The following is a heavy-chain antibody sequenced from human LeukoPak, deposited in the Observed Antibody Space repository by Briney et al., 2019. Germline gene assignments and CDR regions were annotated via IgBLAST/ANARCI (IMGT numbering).Heavy chain of an antibody. Sequence: GESLKIACKGSGYTFTSHWIAWVRQMPGKGLEWMGIIYPGDADTRYSPSFQGQVTISVDNSISTAYLQWSSLKASDTAIYYCAIRGGYYFDYWGQGTLVTVSS. J-gene: IGHJ4*02. D-gene: IGHD3-3*01. CDR1: GYTFTSHW. CDR2: IYPGDADT. CDR3: AIRGGYYFDY. V-gene: IGHV5-51*01.